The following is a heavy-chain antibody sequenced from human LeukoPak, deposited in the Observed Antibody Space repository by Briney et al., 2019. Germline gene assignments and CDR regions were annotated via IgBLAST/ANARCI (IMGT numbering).Heavy chain of an antibody. CDR1: GGTFSSYA. Sequence: SVKVSCKASGGTFSSYASSWVRQAPGQGLEWMGGIIPIFGTANYAQKFQGRVTITADESTSTAYMELSSLRSEDTAVYYCARDTAIVNNYYYGMDVWGQGTTVTVSS. V-gene: IGHV1-69*01. CDR2: IIPIFGTA. CDR3: ARDTAIVNNYYYGMDV. D-gene: IGHD5-18*01. J-gene: IGHJ6*02.